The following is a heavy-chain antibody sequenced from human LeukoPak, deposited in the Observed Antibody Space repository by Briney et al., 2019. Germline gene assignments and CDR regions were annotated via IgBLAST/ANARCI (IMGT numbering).Heavy chain of an antibody. CDR1: GFTFSSYS. Sequence: GGSLRLSCAASGFTFSSYSMNWVRQAPGKGLEWVSSISSSSSYIYYADSVKGRFTISRDNAKNSLYLQTNSLRAEDTAVYYCARGDSSSWYPYYYYGMDVWGKGTTVTVSS. CDR3: ARGDSSSWYPYYYYGMDV. D-gene: IGHD6-13*01. V-gene: IGHV3-21*01. CDR2: ISSSSSYI. J-gene: IGHJ6*04.